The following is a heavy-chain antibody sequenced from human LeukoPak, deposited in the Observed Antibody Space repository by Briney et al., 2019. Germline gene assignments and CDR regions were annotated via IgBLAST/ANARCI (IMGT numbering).Heavy chain of an antibody. D-gene: IGHD5-18*01. Sequence: SVRVSCKASGYTFTSYAMHWVRQAHGQRLEWMGWIYAGDGNTKYAQKVQGRVTITRDTSASTAYMQLRSLSSQDTAVYSCARDITRSPKRAMASWFHHWGQGALVTVSS. CDR3: ARDITRSPKRAMASWFHH. V-gene: IGHV1-3*01. J-gene: IGHJ5*02. CDR2: IYAGDGNT. CDR1: GYTFTSYA.